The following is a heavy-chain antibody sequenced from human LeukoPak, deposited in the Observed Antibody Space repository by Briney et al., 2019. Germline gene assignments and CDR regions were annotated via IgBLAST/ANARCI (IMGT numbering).Heavy chain of an antibody. D-gene: IGHD2-2*01. CDR1: GGSISSYY. CDR2: IYYSGIT. CDR3: ARDKYCSSTSCSPLFDY. V-gene: IGHV4-59*01. J-gene: IGHJ4*02. Sequence: LETLPLTCTVSGGSISSYYWSWIRQPPGKGLEWIGYIYYSGITNYNPSLKSRVTISVDTSKNQFSLKLSSLTAADTAVYYCARDKYCSSTSCSPLFDYWGQGTLVTVSS.